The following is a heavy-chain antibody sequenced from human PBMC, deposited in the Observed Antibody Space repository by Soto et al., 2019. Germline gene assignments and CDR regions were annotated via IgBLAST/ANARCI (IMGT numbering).Heavy chain of an antibody. D-gene: IGHD5-12*01. CDR1: GFTFSSYD. V-gene: IGHV3-13*04. J-gene: IGHJ4*02. CDR2: IGTAGDT. Sequence: GGSLRLSCAASGFTFSSYDMHWVRQPTGKGLEWVSAIGTAGDTYYPDSVKGRFTISRENAKNSLYLQMNSLRAGDTAVYYCARVLRGYSGFEDYYDYWGQGALVTVSS. CDR3: ARVLRGYSGFEDYYDY.